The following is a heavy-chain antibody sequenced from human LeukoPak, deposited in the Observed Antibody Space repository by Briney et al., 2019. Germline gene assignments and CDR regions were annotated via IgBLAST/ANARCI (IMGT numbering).Heavy chain of an antibody. CDR2: IYSGGST. CDR1: GFTVSNFY. CDR3: ARVRAEKRDDAFDI. J-gene: IGHJ3*02. Sequence: PGGSLRLSCAASGFTVSNFYMSWVRQAPGKGLEWVSVIYSGGSTYYADSVKGRFTISRDRDNSKNTLFLQMNSLRAEDTAVYYCARVRAEKRDDAFDIWGQGTMVTVSS. D-gene: IGHD5-24*01. V-gene: IGHV3-53*01.